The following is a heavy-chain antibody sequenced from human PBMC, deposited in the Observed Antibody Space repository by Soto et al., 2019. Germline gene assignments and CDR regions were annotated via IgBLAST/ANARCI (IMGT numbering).Heavy chain of an antibody. Sequence: GESLKISCKGSGYNFTNYLIGWVRQMPGKGLEWMGIIYPGDSDTTYSPSFQGQVTISADKSISTAYLQWSSLRASDTAMYYCARRGYCSGGSCPSAFDIWGHGTKVTVSS. CDR1: GYNFTNYL. CDR3: ARRGYCSGGSCPSAFDI. V-gene: IGHV5-51*01. D-gene: IGHD2-15*01. CDR2: IYPGDSDT. J-gene: IGHJ3*02.